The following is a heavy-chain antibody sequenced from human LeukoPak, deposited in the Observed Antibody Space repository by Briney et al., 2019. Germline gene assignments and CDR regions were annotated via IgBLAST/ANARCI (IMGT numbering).Heavy chain of an antibody. V-gene: IGHV4-59*01. CDR3: ASSPWLGHYFDF. J-gene: IGHJ4*02. D-gene: IGHD6-19*01. CDR2: IYYSGST. CDR1: GGSISSYY. Sequence: PSETLSLTCTVSGGSISSYYWSWIRQPPGKGLEWIGYIYYSGSTNYNPSLKSRVTISVDTSKNQFSLKLSSVTAADTAVYYCASSPWLGHYFDFWGQGTLVTVSS.